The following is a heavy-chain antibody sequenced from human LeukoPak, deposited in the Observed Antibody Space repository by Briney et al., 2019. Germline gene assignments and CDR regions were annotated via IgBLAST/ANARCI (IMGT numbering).Heavy chain of an antibody. CDR2: IFPSGGEI. V-gene: IGHV3-23*01. J-gene: IGHJ4*02. CDR3: ATYRQVLLPFES. Sequence: GGSLRLSCAASGFTFSTFAMIWVRQPPGKGLEWVSSIFPSGGEIHYADSVRGRFTISRDNSKSTLSLQMNSLRAEDTAIYYCATYRQVLLPFESWGQGTQVTVSS. CDR1: GFTFSTFA. D-gene: IGHD2-8*02.